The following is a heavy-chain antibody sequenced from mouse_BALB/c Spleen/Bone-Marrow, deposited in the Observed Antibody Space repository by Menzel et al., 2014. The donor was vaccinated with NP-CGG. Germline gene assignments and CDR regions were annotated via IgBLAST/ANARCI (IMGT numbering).Heavy chain of an antibody. D-gene: IGHD1-2*01. CDR3: ARDNNPISTAYWYFDV. CDR1: GFTFTDYY. V-gene: IGHV7-3*02. J-gene: IGHJ1*01. Sequence: DVHLVESGGGLVQPGGSLRLSCATPGFTFTDYYMSWVRQPPGKALEWLGFIRNKAKGYTTEYSASVKGRVTISGDNSQSILYLQMNTLRAEDSATYYCARDNNPISTAYWYFDVWGAGTTVTVSS. CDR2: IRNKAKGYTT.